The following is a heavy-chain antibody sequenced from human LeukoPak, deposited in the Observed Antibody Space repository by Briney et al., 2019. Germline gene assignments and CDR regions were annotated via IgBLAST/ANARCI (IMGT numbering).Heavy chain of an antibody. V-gene: IGHV3-23*01. Sequence: GGSLRLSCAASGFTFSSYAMSWVRQAPGKGLERVSAISGSGGSTYYADSVKGRFTISRDNSKNTLYLQMNSLRAEDTAVYYCAGGGDSSGPTTLYYFDYWGQGTLVTVSS. D-gene: IGHD3-22*01. J-gene: IGHJ4*02. CDR2: ISGSGGST. CDR1: GFTFSSYA. CDR3: AGGGDSSGPTTLYYFDY.